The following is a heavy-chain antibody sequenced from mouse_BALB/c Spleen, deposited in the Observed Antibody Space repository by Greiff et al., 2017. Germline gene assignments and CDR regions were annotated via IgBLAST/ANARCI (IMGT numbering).Heavy chain of an antibody. CDR2: ISSGGST. CDR3: ARVLGRDYYAMDY. Sequence: EVQVVESGGGLVKPGGSLKLSCAASGFTFSSYAMSWVRQTPEKRLEWVASISSGGSTYYPDSVKGRFTISRDNARNILYLQMSSLRSEDTAMYYCARVLGRDYYAMDYWGQGTSVTVSS. J-gene: IGHJ4*01. CDR1: GFTFSSYA. V-gene: IGHV5-6-5*01. D-gene: IGHD4-1*01.